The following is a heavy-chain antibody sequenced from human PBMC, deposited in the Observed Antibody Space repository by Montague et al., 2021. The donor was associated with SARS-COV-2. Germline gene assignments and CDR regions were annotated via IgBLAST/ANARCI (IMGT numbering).Heavy chain of an antibody. CDR3: ARDVRYYDFWSGRAQTSPDY. J-gene: IGHJ4*02. CDR1: GYSISSGYY. Sequence: SETLSLTCTVSGYSISSGYYWCWFRQPPRKGLVWFGSIYHSRSTSYYPPSMSRLTISVDTSTNQFSLKLSSGTAADTAVYYCARDVRYYDFWSGRAQTSPDYWGQGTLVTVAS. CDR2: IYHSRST. D-gene: IGHD3-3*01. V-gene: IGHV4-38-2*02.